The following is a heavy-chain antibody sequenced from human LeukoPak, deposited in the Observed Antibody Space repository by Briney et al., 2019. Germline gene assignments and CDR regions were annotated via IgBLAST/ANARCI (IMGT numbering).Heavy chain of an antibody. J-gene: IGHJ4*02. CDR2: IYSGGST. Sequence: GGSLRLSCAASGFTVSSNYMSWVRQAPGKGLEWVSVIYSGGSTYYADSVKGRFTISRDNSKNTLYLQMNSLRAEDTAVYYCARVFSAAGYDYWGQGTLVTVSS. V-gene: IGHV3-66*01. CDR3: ARVFSAAGYDY. D-gene: IGHD6-13*01. CDR1: GFTVSSNY.